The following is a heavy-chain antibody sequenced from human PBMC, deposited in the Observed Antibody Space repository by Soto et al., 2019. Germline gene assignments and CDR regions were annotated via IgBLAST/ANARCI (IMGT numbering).Heavy chain of an antibody. J-gene: IGHJ6*02. CDR2: IIPIFGTA. V-gene: IGHV1-69*13. CDR3: ARDYFDPKRIYYYYYYGMDV. Sequence: VASVKVSCKASGGTFSSYAISWVRQAPGQGLEWMGGIIPIFGTANYAQKFQGRVTITADESTSTAYMELSSLRSEDTAVYYCARDYFDPKRIYYYYYYGMDVWGQGTTVTVSS. CDR1: GGTFSSYA. D-gene: IGHD3-22*01.